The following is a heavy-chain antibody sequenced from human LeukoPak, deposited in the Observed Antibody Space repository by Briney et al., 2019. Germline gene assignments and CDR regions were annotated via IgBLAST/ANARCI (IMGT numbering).Heavy chain of an antibody. CDR2: INPNSGGT. D-gene: IGHD6-19*01. V-gene: IGHV1-2*02. J-gene: IGHJ4*02. CDR3: ARQQWLVAPVDY. Sequence: ASVKVSCKASGYTFTDYYMHWVRQAPGQGLEWVGWINPNSGGTNYAQKFQGRVTMTRDTSISTAYMELSRLGSDNTAMYYCARQQWLVAPVDYWGQGTLVTVSS. CDR1: GYTFTDYY.